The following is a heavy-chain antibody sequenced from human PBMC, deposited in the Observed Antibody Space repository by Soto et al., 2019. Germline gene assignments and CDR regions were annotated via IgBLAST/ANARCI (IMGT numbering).Heavy chain of an antibody. CDR3: ARAIAVAGMDVGYFDY. J-gene: IGHJ4*02. Sequence: SETLSLTCTVSGGSISSYYWSWIRQPPGKGLEWIGYIYYSGSTNYNPSLKSRVTISVDTSKNQFSLKLSSVTAADTAVYYCARAIAVAGMDVGYFDYWGQGTLVTVSS. V-gene: IGHV4-59*01. CDR1: GGSISSYY. CDR2: IYYSGST. D-gene: IGHD6-19*01.